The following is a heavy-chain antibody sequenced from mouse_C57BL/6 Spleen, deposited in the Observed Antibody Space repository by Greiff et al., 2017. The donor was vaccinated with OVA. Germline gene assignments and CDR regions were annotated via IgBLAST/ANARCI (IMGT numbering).Heavy chain of an antibody. CDR3: VRHGLPKDAMDY. V-gene: IGHV10-1*01. CDR2: IRSKSNNYAT. J-gene: IGHJ4*01. CDR1: GFSFHTYA. D-gene: IGHD5-5*01. Sequence: EVTLVASGGGLVQPKGSLTLSCAASGFSFHTYAMTWVRQAPGTGLDLVARIRSKSNNYATYYADSVKDRFTISRDDSESMLYLQMNNLKTEDTAMYYCVRHGLPKDAMDYWGQGTSVTVSS.